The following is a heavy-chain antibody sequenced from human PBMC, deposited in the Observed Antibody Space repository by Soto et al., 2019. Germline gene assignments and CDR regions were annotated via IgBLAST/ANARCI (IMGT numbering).Heavy chain of an antibody. D-gene: IGHD3-10*01. V-gene: IGHV4-39*01. J-gene: IGHJ4*02. CDR1: GGSISSSSYY. Sequence: PSETLSLTCTVSGGSISSSSYYWGWIRQPPGKGLEWIGSIYYSGSTYYNPSLKSRVTISVDTSKNQFSLKLSSVTAADKAVYYCASLTYYYGSGPDYWGQGTLVTVSS. CDR2: IYYSGST. CDR3: ASLTYYYGSGPDY.